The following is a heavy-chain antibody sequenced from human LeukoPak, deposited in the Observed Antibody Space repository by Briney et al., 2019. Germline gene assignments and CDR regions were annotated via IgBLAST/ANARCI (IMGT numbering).Heavy chain of an antibody. Sequence: GASVKVSCKASGYTFTSYYMHWVRQAPGQGLEWMGIINPSGGSTSYAQKFQGRVTMTRDMSTSTVYMELSSLRSEDTAVYYCAGYSGYDSEYYYYYMDVWGKGTTVTISS. V-gene: IGHV1-46*01. J-gene: IGHJ6*03. CDR1: GYTFTSYY. CDR2: INPSGGST. D-gene: IGHD5-12*01. CDR3: AGYSGYDSEYYYYYMDV.